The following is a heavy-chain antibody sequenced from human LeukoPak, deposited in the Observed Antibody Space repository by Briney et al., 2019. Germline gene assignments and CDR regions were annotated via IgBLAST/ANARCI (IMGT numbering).Heavy chain of an antibody. V-gene: IGHV4-39*07. Sequence: PSETLSLTCTVSGGSISSSSYYWGWIRQPPGKGLEWIGSIYYSGSTYYNPSLKSRATISVDTSKNQFSLKLSSVTAADTAVYYCARDPSPGIAVAGTGGYWGQGTLVTVSS. J-gene: IGHJ4*02. CDR3: ARDPSPGIAVAGTGGY. CDR1: GGSISSSSYY. CDR2: IYYSGST. D-gene: IGHD6-19*01.